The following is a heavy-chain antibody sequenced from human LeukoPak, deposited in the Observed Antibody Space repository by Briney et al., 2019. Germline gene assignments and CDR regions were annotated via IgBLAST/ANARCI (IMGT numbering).Heavy chain of an antibody. CDR1: GGSISSYY. Sequence: PSETLSLTCTVSGGSISSYYWSWIRQPAGKGLEWIGRIYTSGSTNYNPSLKSRVTISVDTSKNQFSLKLSSVTAADTAVYYCARLTCRSSASCGGFQHWGQGTLVTVSS. D-gene: IGHD2-2*01. V-gene: IGHV4-4*07. CDR3: ARLTCRSSASCGGFQH. CDR2: IYTSGST. J-gene: IGHJ1*01.